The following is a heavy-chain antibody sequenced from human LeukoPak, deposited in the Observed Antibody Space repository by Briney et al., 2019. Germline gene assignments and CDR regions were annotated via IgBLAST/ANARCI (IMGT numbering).Heavy chain of an antibody. D-gene: IGHD2-2*01. Sequence: PSETLSLTCAVYGGSFSGYYWSWIRQPPGKGLEWIGEINHSGSTNYNPSLKSRATISVDTSKNQFSLKLSSVTAADTAVYYCARGTLVVPAAHPGMDVWGEGTTVTVSS. CDR2: INHSGST. CDR1: GGSFSGYY. J-gene: IGHJ6*04. V-gene: IGHV4-34*01. CDR3: ARGTLVVPAAHPGMDV.